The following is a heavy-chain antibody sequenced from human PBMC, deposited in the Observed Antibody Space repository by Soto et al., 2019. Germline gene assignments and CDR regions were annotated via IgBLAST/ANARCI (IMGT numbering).Heavy chain of an antibody. Sequence: ASVKVSCKASGGTFSSYAISWVRQAPKQGLEWMGGIIPIFGTANYAQKFQGRVTITADESTSTAYMELSSQRSEDTAVYYCAREIYYDSSGYYDKSRYYGMDVWGQGTTVTVSS. D-gene: IGHD3-22*01. CDR3: AREIYYDSSGYYDKSRYYGMDV. CDR2: IIPIFGTA. J-gene: IGHJ6*02. V-gene: IGHV1-69*13. CDR1: GGTFSSYA.